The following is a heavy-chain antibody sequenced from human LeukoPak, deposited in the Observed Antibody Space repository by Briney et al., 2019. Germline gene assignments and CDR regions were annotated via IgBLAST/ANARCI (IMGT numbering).Heavy chain of an antibody. CDR3: ARASSGYDYRYYYGMDV. CDR2: ISANTGNT. CDR1: GYTFTNYG. V-gene: IGHV1-18*01. Sequence: ASVKVYCKTSGYTFTNYGITWVRQAPGQGPEWMGWISANTGNTKYVQKFQGRVSMTTDTSTSTAFMEPRSLTSDDTAVYYCARASSGYDYRYYYGMDVWGQGTTVTVSS. J-gene: IGHJ6*02. D-gene: IGHD5-12*01.